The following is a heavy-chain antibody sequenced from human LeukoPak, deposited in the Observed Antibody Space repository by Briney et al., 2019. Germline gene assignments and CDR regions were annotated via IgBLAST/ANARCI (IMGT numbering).Heavy chain of an antibody. V-gene: IGHV1-69*02. CDR3: ARQRIQLWSYFDY. Sequence: SVKVSCKASGGTFSSYTISWVRQAPGQGLEWMGRIIPILGIANYAQKFQCRVTITADKSTSTAYMELSSLRSEDTAVYYCARQRIQLWSYFDYWGQGTLVTVSS. D-gene: IGHD5-18*01. CDR2: IIPILGIA. CDR1: GGTFSSYT. J-gene: IGHJ4*02.